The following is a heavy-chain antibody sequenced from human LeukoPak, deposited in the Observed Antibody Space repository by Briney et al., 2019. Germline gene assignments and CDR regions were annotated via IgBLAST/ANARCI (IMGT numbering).Heavy chain of an antibody. CDR2: INPNSGDT. Sequence: ASEKVSCKASGYTFTGYFMHWVRQAPGQRLEWMGWINPNSGDTNYAQKFQGRVTMTRDTSISTAYMELNRLRSDDTAVYYCAMTDLTYYFDYWGQGTLVTVSS. CDR1: GYTFTGYF. V-gene: IGHV1-2*02. D-gene: IGHD2-21*02. J-gene: IGHJ4*02. CDR3: AMTDLTYYFDY.